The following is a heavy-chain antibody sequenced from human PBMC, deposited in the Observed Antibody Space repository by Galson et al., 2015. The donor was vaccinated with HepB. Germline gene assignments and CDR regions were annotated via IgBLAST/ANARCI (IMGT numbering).Heavy chain of an antibody. CDR3: ARSSGGYFDS. CDR1: GFTSSISW. D-gene: IGHD1-26*01. CDR2: IKQDGREK. Sequence: SLRLSCAGSGFTSSISWMRWVRQASGKGLEWVANIKQDGREKSEVGTAKVPFTISRDNAGNSLYLQMNSLGGEDAALYYCARSSGGYFDSWGQGTLVTVSS. J-gene: IGHJ4*02. V-gene: IGHV3-7*01.